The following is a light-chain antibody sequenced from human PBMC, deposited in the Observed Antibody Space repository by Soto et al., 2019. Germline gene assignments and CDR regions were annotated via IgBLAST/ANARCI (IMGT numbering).Light chain of an antibody. CDR1: QAISDH. J-gene: IGKJ1*01. CDR3: QKYNRTPRT. V-gene: IGKV1-27*01. CDR2: EAS. Sequence: DFQMTQSPSSLSASVGDRVTITCRASQAISDHLAWYQHKPGKVPKLLIYEASTLQSGVPSRFSGGGSGTDFTLTISSLQPEDVATYYCQKYNRTPRTFDQGTQVELK.